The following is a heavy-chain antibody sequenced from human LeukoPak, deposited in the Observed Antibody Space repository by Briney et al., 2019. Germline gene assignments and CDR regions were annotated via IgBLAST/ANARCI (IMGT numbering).Heavy chain of an antibody. CDR2: IYYSGST. Sequence: SETLSLTCTVSGGSIMSAGYSWFWIRQFPGKGLEWIGYIYYSGSTAYNPSLKSRVSISLDTSENQFSLNLTSVTAADTAVYFCARDGATGVLDHWGQGTLVTVSS. CDR3: ARDGATGVLDH. D-gene: IGHD7-27*01. CDR1: GGSIMSAGYS. J-gene: IGHJ4*02. V-gene: IGHV4-31*03.